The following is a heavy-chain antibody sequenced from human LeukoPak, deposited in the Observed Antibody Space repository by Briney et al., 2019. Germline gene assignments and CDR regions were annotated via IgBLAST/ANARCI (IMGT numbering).Heavy chain of an antibody. CDR1: GFTFISYW. Sequence: PGGSLRLSCAASGFTFISYWMSWVGKAPGKGLEWVANIKQDGSEKYYVDSVKGRFTISRDNAKNSLYLQMNSLRAEDTAVYYCARDLGSNFRKNNWFDPWGQGTLVTVSS. D-gene: IGHD3-10*01. J-gene: IGHJ5*02. CDR2: IKQDGSEK. V-gene: IGHV3-7*01. CDR3: ARDLGSNFRKNNWFDP.